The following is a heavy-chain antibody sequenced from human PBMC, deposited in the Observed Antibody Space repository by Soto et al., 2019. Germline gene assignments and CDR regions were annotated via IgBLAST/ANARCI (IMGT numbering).Heavy chain of an antibody. V-gene: IGHV3-53*01. D-gene: IGHD3-16*01. CDR1: GLTLDRTKY. CDR3: SSWHLREHAYSI. Sequence: GRNLNRSSVASGLTLDRTKYMSSVCRAPGNGSEWVSGLYDLDGTYYADSVRGRFTTSIGSSRTTVYLQMRDLRPEDTALYFCSSWHLREHAYSIWCQWTMVTVS. CDR2: LYDLDGT. J-gene: IGHJ3*02.